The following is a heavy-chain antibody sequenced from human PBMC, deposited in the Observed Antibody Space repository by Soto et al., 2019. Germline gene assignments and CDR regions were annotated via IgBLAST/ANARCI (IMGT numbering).Heavy chain of an antibody. CDR1: GGTFSSYA. CDR3: ASPYCSGGSCYPAYYFDY. J-gene: IGHJ4*02. D-gene: IGHD2-15*01. Sequence: SVKVSCKASGGTFSSYAISWVRQAPGQGLEWMGGIIPIFGTANYAQKFQGRVTITADESTSTAYMELSSLRSEDTAVYYCASPYCSGGSCYPAYYFDYWGQGTLVTVSS. CDR2: IIPIFGTA. V-gene: IGHV1-69*13.